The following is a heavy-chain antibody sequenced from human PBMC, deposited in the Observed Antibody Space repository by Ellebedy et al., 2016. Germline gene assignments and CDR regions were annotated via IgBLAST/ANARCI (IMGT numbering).Heavy chain of an antibody. D-gene: IGHD3-9*01. CDR1: GGSISSYY. V-gene: IGHV4-59*01. Sequence: SETLSLTXTVPGGSISSYYWSWFRQPPGKGLEWIGYIYYSGSTNYNPSLKSRVTISVDTSKNQFSLKLSSVTAADTAVYYCAGLYDIYYYYYMDVWGKGTTVTVSS. J-gene: IGHJ6*03. CDR3: AGLYDIYYYYYMDV. CDR2: IYYSGST.